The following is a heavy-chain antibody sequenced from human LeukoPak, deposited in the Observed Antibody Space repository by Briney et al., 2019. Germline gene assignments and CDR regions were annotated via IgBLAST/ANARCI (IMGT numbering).Heavy chain of an antibody. V-gene: IGHV4-38-2*02. CDR1: GYSISSGYY. CDR2: IYHSGST. D-gene: IGHD6-13*01. CDR3: ARAGAAAGTSDY. J-gene: IGHJ4*02. Sequence: SETLSLTCTVSGYSISSGYYWGWIRQPPGKGLEWIGSIYHSGSTYYNPSLKSRVTISVDTSKNQFSLQLNSVTPEDTAVYYCARAGAAAGTSDYWGQGTLVTVSS.